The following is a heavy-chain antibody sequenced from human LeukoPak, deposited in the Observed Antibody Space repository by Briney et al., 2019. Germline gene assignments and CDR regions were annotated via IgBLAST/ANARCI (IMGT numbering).Heavy chain of an antibody. V-gene: IGHV4-59*08. CDR2: IYYSGST. CDR1: GGSISSYY. J-gene: IGHJ4*02. D-gene: IGHD3-22*01. CDR3: ASSDSKDSSGWDYYFDY. Sequence: SETLSLTCTVSGGSISSYYGSWIRQPPGKGLEWIGYIYYSGSTNYNPSLKSRVTISVDTSKNQFSLKLSSVTAADTAVYYCASSDSKDSSGWDYYFDYWGQGTLVTVSS.